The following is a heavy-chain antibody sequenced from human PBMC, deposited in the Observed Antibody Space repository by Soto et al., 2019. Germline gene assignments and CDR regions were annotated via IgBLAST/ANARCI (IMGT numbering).Heavy chain of an antibody. J-gene: IGHJ4*02. D-gene: IGHD5-18*01. CDR2: IYYSGST. CDR3: ALTPADTAMGDFDY. V-gene: IGHV4-59*08. CDR1: GGSISSYY. Sequence: PSETLSLTCTVSGGSISSYYWSWIRQPPGKGLEWIGYIYYSGSTNYNPSLKSRVTISVDTSKNQFSLKLSSVTAADTAVYYCALTPADTAMGDFDYWGQGTLVTVSS.